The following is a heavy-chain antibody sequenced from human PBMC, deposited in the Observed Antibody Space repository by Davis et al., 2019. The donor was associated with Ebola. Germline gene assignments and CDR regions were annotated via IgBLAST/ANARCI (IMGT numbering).Heavy chain of an antibody. Sequence: GESLKISCIASGFKFDDHAMSWVRQAPGKGLEWVSSISGSGDSTYYADSVKGRFTISRDNVQNTLYFQMNSLRADDTAVYYCAKVSFRFWDIWGQGVLVTVSS. CDR3: AKVSFRFWDI. CDR2: ISGSGDST. CDR1: GFKFDDHA. J-gene: IGHJ4*02. D-gene: IGHD3-16*01. V-gene: IGHV3-23*01.